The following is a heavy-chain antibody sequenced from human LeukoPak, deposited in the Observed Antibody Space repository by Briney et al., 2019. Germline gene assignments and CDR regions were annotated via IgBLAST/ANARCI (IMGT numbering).Heavy chain of an antibody. CDR3: ARAPDYYDSSGVDY. V-gene: IGHV4-39*07. J-gene: IGHJ4*02. D-gene: IGHD3-22*01. Sequence: SETLSLTCTVSGGSISSGDYYWSWIRQPPGKGLEWIGEINHSGSTNYNPSLKSRVTISVDTSKNQFSLKLSSVTAADTAVYYCARAPDYYDSSGVDYWGQGTLVTVSS. CDR2: INHSGST. CDR1: GGSISSGDYY.